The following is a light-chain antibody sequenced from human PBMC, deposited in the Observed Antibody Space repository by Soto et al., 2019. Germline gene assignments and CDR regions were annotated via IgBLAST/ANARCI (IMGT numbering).Light chain of an antibody. CDR1: SGYSNYK. CDR2: VGTGGIVG. CDR3: GADHGNGSNLGSV. V-gene: IGLV9-49*01. J-gene: IGLJ1*01. Sequence: QLVLTQPPSASASLGASVTLTCTLSSGYSNYKVDWYQQRPGKGPRFVMRVGTGGIVGSKGDGTPDRFSVLGSGLNRYLTIKSRQEEDEGDYHCGADHGNGSNLGSVFGTGTKVTVL.